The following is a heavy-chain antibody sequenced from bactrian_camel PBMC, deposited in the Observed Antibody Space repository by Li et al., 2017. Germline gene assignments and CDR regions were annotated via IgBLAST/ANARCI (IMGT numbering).Heavy chain of an antibody. CDR2: ITNAGTT. CDR3: VKNLYGLGSHFDY. CDR1: GFTFSSYD. D-gene: IGHD5*01. V-gene: IGHV3S10*01. Sequence: VQLVESGGGLVQPGGSLRLSCAASGFTFSSYDMSWVRQAPGKGLEWVAQITNAGTTYYADSVKGRFTISRDSAKNTLYLQLNSLTTEDMATYYCVKNLYGLGSHFDYWGQGTQVTVS. J-gene: IGHJ6*01.